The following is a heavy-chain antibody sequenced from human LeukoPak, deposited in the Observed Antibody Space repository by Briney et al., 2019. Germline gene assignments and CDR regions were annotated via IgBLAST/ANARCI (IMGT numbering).Heavy chain of an antibody. Sequence: SVKVSCKASGGTLSSYAISWVRQAPGQGLEWMGGIIPIFGTANYAQKFQGRVTITTDESTSTAYMELSSLRSEDTAVYYCARDHGYCSSTSCYPYYWGQGTLVTVSS. V-gene: IGHV1-69*05. J-gene: IGHJ4*02. CDR2: IIPIFGTA. CDR3: ARDHGYCSSTSCYPYY. D-gene: IGHD2-2*01. CDR1: GGTLSSYA.